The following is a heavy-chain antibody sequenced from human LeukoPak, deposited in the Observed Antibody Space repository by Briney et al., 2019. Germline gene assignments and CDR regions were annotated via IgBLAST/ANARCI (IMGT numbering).Heavy chain of an antibody. CDR2: IYYSGST. D-gene: IGHD2-15*01. V-gene: IGHV4-31*03. CDR3: ARDRGGYIDY. CDR1: GGSISSGGYY. Sequence: PPETLSLTCTVSGGSISSGGYYWSWIRQHPGKGLEWIGYIYYSGSTYYNPSLKSRVTISVDTSKNQFSLKLSSVTAADTAVYYCARDRGGYIDYWGQGTLVTVSS. J-gene: IGHJ4*02.